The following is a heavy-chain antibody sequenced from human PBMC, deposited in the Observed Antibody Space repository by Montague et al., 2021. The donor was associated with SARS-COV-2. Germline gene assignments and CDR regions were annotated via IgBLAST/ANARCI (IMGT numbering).Heavy chain of an antibody. CDR1: GGSISSYY. Sequence: SETLSLTCTVSGGSISSYYWSWIRQSPGKGLEWIGYIYYSGSTNYNPSLKSRVTTSVDTSKYQFSLKLSSVTAADTAVYYCASQEVDTAMDRNYYYYGMDVWGQGTTVTVSS. D-gene: IGHD5-18*01. CDR2: IYYSGST. J-gene: IGHJ6*02. CDR3: ASQEVDTAMDRNYYYYGMDV. V-gene: IGHV4-59*01.